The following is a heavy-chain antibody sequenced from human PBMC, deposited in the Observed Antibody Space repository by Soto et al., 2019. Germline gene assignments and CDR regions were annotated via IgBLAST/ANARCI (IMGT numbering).Heavy chain of an antibody. D-gene: IGHD3-10*01. CDR3: ARDWGLTEYYGSGSSY. J-gene: IGHJ4*02. Sequence: QVQLVESGGGVVQPGRSLRLSCAASGFTFSSYGMHWVRQAPGKGLEWVAVIWYDGSNKYYADSVKGRFTISRDNSKNTLYLQMNSLRAEDTAVYYCARDWGLTEYYGSGSSYWGQGTLVTVSS. CDR2: IWYDGSNK. V-gene: IGHV3-33*01. CDR1: GFTFSSYG.